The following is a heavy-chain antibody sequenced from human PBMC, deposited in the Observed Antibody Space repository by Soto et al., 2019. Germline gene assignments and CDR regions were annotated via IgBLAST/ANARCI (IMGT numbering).Heavy chain of an antibody. CDR3: ARTPGYYDSSGYSDDAFDI. D-gene: IGHD3-22*01. J-gene: IGHJ3*02. CDR2: IYHSGST. V-gene: IGHV4-31*03. Sequence: SETLSLTCTVSGGSISSGGYYWSWIRQHPGKGLEWIGYIYHSGSTYYNPSLKSRVTISVDTSKNQFSLKLSSVTAADTAVYYCARTPGYYDSSGYSDDAFDIWGQGTMVTVSS. CDR1: GGSISSGGYY.